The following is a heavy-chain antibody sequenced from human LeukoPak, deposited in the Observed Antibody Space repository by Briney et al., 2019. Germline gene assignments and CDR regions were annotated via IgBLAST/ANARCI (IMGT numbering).Heavy chain of an antibody. CDR3: ARGLKGRPRSAFDI. D-gene: IGHD3-16*01. V-gene: IGHV1-69*13. CDR2: IIPIFGTA. J-gene: IGHJ3*02. Sequence: ASVKVSCKASGGTFSSYAISWVRQAPGQGLEWMGGIIPIFGTANYAQKFQGRVTITADESTSTAYMELSSLRSEDTAVNYCARGLKGRPRSAFDIWGQGTMVTVSS. CDR1: GGTFSSYA.